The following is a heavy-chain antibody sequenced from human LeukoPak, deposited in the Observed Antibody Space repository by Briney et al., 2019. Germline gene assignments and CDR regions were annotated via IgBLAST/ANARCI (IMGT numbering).Heavy chain of an antibody. V-gene: IGHV4-59*08. CDR3: ARHDSSGYYSGYFDY. D-gene: IGHD3-22*01. Sequence: SETLSLTCTVSGGSISSYYWSWIRQPPGKGLEWIGYIYYSGSTNYNPSLKSRVTISVDTSKNQFSLKLSSVTAADTAVYYCARHDSSGYYSGYFDYWGQGTLVTVSS. CDR2: IYYSGST. CDR1: GGSISSYY. J-gene: IGHJ4*02.